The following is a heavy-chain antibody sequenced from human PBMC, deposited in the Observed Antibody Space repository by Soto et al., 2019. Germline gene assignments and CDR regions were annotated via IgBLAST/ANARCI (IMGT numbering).Heavy chain of an antibody. V-gene: IGHV4-59*01. D-gene: IGHD3-3*01. J-gene: IGHJ4*02. Sequence: SETLSLTCTVSGGSISSYYWSWIRQPPGKGLEWIGYIYYSGSTNYNPSLKSRVTISVDTSKNQFSLKLSSVTAADTAVYYCARLGVIGLDYWGQGTLVTVSS. CDR2: IYYSGST. CDR1: GGSISSYY. CDR3: ARLGVIGLDY.